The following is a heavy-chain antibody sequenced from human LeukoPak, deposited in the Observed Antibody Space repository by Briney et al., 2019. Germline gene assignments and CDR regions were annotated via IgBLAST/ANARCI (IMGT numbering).Heavy chain of an antibody. V-gene: IGHV3-11*01. J-gene: IGHJ2*01. D-gene: IGHD7-27*01. CDR2: ISGSGSTI. Sequence: GGSLRLSCAASGFTFSDYYMSWIRQAPGEGLEGVSYISGSGSTIYYAGSVKGRFTISRDNDKNSLYLQMNSLRAEDTAVYYCARKLGIGGYFDLWGRGTLVTVSS. CDR3: ARKLGIGGYFDL. CDR1: GFTFSDYY.